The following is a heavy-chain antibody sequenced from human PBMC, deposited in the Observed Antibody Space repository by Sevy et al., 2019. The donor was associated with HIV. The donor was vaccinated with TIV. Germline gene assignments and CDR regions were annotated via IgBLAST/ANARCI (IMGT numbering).Heavy chain of an antibody. Sequence: SETLSLTCTVSGGPISSSSYYWGWIRQPPGKGLEWIGSIYYSGSTYYNPSLKSRVTISVDTSKNQFSLKLSSVTAADTAVYYCARPVSSGWFDYWGQGTLVTVSS. CDR1: GGPISSSSYY. J-gene: IGHJ4*02. CDR2: IYYSGST. CDR3: ARPVSSGWFDY. V-gene: IGHV4-39*01. D-gene: IGHD6-19*01.